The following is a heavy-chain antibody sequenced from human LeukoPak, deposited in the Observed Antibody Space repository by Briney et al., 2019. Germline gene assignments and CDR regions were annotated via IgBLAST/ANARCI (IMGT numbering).Heavy chain of an antibody. J-gene: IGHJ3*02. Sequence: SETLSLTCTVSGGSISGYYWSWIRQPPGKGLEWIGYIYSSGSTNYNPSLKSRVTISLDTSKNQFSLKLSSVTAADTAVYYCAGMGDYYDSSGYRHDAFDIWGQGTMVTVSS. CDR3: AGMGDYYDSSGYRHDAFDI. CDR1: GGSISGYY. CDR2: IYSSGST. V-gene: IGHV4-59*01. D-gene: IGHD3-22*01.